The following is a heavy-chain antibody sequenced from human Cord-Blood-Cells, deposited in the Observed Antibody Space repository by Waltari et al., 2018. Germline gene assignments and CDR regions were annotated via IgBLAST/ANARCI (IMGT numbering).Heavy chain of an antibody. CDR1: SSGDYY. CDR2: SYYSGST. D-gene: IGHD6-13*01. V-gene: IGHV4-30-4*01. CDR3: ARYSYSSSWYYFDY. Sequence: SSGDYYWSWIRQPPGKGLEWIGYSYYSGSTSYNPSLKCRETSSVDTSKTQFALKLSSVTAADTAVYYCARYSYSSSWYYFDYWGQGTLVTVSS. J-gene: IGHJ4*02.